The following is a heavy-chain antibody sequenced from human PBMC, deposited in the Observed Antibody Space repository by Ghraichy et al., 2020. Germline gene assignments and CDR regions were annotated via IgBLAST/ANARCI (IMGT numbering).Heavy chain of an antibody. CDR2: ISVYKGNT. CDR3: ARDLSTGGYDSSGYFRYFDY. V-gene: IGHV1-18*01. Sequence: ASVKVSCKASGYTFTSYGISWVRQAPGQGLEWMGWISVYKGNTNYAQKLQGRVTMTTDTSTSTACMELRSLRSDDTAVYYCARDLSTGGYDSSGYFRYFDYWGQGTLVTVSS. D-gene: IGHD3-22*01. CDR1: GYTFTSYG. J-gene: IGHJ4*02.